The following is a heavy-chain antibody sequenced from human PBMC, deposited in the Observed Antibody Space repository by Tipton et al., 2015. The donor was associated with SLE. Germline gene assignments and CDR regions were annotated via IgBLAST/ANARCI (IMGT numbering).Heavy chain of an antibody. J-gene: IGHJ4*02. CDR2: MNPNSGDA. CDR1: GYTFTSYD. V-gene: IGHV1-8*02. CDR3: ARRWDCSGGSCQGSFGY. D-gene: IGHD2-15*01. Sequence: QSGAEVKRPGASVKVSCKASGYTFTSYDINWVRQATGQGLEWMGWMNPNSGDAGYALKFQGRVTMTRNISKSTAYMELSSPRSEDTAVYYCARRWDCSGGSCQGSFGYWGQGTLVTVSS.